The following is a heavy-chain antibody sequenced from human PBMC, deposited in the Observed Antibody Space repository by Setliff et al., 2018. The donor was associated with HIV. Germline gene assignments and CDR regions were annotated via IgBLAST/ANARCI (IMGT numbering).Heavy chain of an antibody. D-gene: IGHD3-22*01. Sequence: ETLSLTCTVSGDSINSGAYYWGWIRQPPGKGLEWIGTIGTMYYSGNTYYNPSLRSRVTISIDTSKNQFSLKLTSVSAADTAIYYCARRFNSYDSSGFDPWGPGTMVTVSS. CDR1: GDSINSGAYY. CDR3: ARRFNSYDSSGFDP. J-gene: IGHJ3*01. V-gene: IGHV4-39*01. CDR2: IGTMYYSGNT.